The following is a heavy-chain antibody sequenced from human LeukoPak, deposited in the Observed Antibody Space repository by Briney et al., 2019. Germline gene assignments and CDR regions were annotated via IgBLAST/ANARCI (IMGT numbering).Heavy chain of an antibody. CDR3: AKGGHSGDFDY. CDR1: GFTFDDYA. V-gene: IGHV3-43D*03. J-gene: IGHJ4*02. Sequence: GGSLRLSCAASGFTFDDYAMHWVRQAPGKGLEWVSLISWDGGSTYYADSVEGRFTISRDNSKNSLYLQMNSLRAEDTALYYCAKGGHSGDFDYWGQGTLVTVSS. D-gene: IGHD2-15*01. CDR2: ISWDGGST.